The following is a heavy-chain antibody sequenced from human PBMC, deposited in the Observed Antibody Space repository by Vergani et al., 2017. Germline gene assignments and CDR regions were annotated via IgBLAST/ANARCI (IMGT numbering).Heavy chain of an antibody. CDR2: ISVYNGNT. Sequence: QVQLVQSGAEVKKPGSSVKVSCKASGYTFTSYGISGVRQAPGQGLEGMGWISVYNGNTNNAQKLQGRVTMTTDTSTSTAYMELSGLRSEDTAVYYCATALRVGATKVDDAFAIGGEGTMVTVS. D-gene: IGHD1-26*01. J-gene: IGHJ3*02. V-gene: IGHV1-18*04. CDR1: GYTFTSYG. CDR3: ATALRVGATKVDDAFAI.